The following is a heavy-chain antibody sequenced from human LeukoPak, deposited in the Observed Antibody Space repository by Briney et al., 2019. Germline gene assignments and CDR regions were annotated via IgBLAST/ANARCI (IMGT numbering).Heavy chain of an antibody. CDR2: ISGSGGST. J-gene: IGHJ4*02. Sequence: GGSLRLSCAASGFTFSSYAMSWVRQAPGKGLEWVSAISGSGGSTYYADSVKGRFTISRDNSKNTLYLQMNSLRAEDTAVYYCANLSSGWYNFDYWGQGTLVTVSS. CDR1: GFTFSSYA. D-gene: IGHD6-19*01. CDR3: ANLSSGWYNFDY. V-gene: IGHV3-23*01.